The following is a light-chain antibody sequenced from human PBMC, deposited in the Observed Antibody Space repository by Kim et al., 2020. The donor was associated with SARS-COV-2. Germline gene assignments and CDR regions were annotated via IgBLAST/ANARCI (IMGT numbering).Light chain of an antibody. CDR3: QQYNIYWA. CDR2: GAS. V-gene: IGKV1-13*02. Sequence: GDRVTITCRASQGISSALASYQQKPGKAPKLLIYGASSLESAVPSRFSGSGSGTEFTLAISSLQPDDVATYYCQQYNIYWAFGQGTKVDIK. J-gene: IGKJ1*01. CDR1: QGISSA.